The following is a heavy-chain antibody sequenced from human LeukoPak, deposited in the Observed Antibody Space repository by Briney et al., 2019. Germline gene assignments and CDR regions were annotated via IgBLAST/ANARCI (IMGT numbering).Heavy chain of an antibody. CDR3: AKGRSTSWKASYYFDY. CDR1: GFIFSSYA. Sequence: GGSLRLSCAASGFIFSSYAMTRVRQAPGKGLEWVSVISASGGGTSYADSVKGRFTISRDNSKNTLYLQMNSLRVEDTAIYYCAKGRSTSWKASYYFDYWGQGTLVTVSS. J-gene: IGHJ4*02. V-gene: IGHV3-23*01. CDR2: ISASGGGT. D-gene: IGHD2-2*01.